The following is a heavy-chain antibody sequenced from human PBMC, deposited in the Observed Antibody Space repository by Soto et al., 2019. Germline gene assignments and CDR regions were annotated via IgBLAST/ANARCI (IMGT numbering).Heavy chain of an antibody. D-gene: IGHD6-13*01. V-gene: IGHV3-23*01. Sequence: GGSLRLSCAASGFTFSSYAMSWVRQAPGKGLEWVSAISGSGGSTYYADSVKGRFTISRDNSKDTLYLQMNSLRAEDTAVYYCAKVRVEAAAGIVDYWGQGTLVTAPQ. CDR3: AKVRVEAAAGIVDY. J-gene: IGHJ4*02. CDR2: ISGSGGST. CDR1: GFTFSSYA.